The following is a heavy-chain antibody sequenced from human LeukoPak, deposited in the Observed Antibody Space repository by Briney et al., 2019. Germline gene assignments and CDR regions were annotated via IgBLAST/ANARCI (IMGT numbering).Heavy chain of an antibody. CDR1: GFTFSTYG. CDR2: IWYDGSDK. Sequence: GGSLRLSCAASGFTFSTYGMHWVRQAPGKGLEWVALIWYDGSDKYYADSVKGRFTISRDNSKNTVYLQMNSLRVEDTAVYYCARAWGYRGYDWGYFGYWGQGTLVTVSS. CDR3: ARAWGYRGYDWGYFGY. J-gene: IGHJ4*02. V-gene: IGHV3-33*01. D-gene: IGHD5-12*01.